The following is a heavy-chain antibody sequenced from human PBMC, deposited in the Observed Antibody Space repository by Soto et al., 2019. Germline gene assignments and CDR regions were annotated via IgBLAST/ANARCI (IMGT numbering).Heavy chain of an antibody. Sequence: QVQLVESGGGLVQPGRSLRLSCAASGFTFSSYGMHWVRQAPGKGLEWVAVISYDGSNKYYADSVKGRFTISRDNSKNALYLQMNSLRAEDTAVYYCAKGGANKLTTPRNYFDYWGQGTLVTVSS. D-gene: IGHD4-4*01. J-gene: IGHJ4*02. CDR3: AKGGANKLTTPRNYFDY. CDR2: ISYDGSNK. V-gene: IGHV3-30*18. CDR1: GFTFSSYG.